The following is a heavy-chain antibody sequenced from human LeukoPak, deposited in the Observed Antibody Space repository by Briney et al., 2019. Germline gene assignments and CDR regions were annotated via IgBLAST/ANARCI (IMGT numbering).Heavy chain of an antibody. J-gene: IGHJ6*03. V-gene: IGHV4-39*01. CDR2: IDYSGST. Sequence: SETLSLTCTVSGGSISSSSHYWGWIRQPPGKGLKWIGSIDYSGSTYYNPSLRSRVTIYVDPSNNQISLKLSSVTAADTAVFYCARHGLKYGSDTGYYYYMDVWGKGTTVTISS. CDR3: ARHGLKYGSDTGYYYYMDV. CDR1: GGSISSSSHY. D-gene: IGHD3-10*01.